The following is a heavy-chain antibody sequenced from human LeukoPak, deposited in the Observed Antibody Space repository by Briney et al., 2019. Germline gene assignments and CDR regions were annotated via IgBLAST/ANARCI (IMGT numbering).Heavy chain of an antibody. Sequence: SETLSLTCTVSGGSISSYYWSWIRQPPGKGLEWIGYIYYSGSTNYNPTLKSRVTISRDTSKNQFSLKLNSVTAADTAVYYCARQLRDGYKLRIPFDYWGQGTLVTVSS. V-gene: IGHV4-59*01. D-gene: IGHD5-24*01. CDR1: GGSISSYY. J-gene: IGHJ4*02. CDR3: ARQLRDGYKLRIPFDY. CDR2: IYYSGST.